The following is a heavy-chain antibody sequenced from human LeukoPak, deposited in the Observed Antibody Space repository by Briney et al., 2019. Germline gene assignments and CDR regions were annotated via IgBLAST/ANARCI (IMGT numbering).Heavy chain of an antibody. CDR2: INPNSGGT. V-gene: IGHV1-2*06. CDR3: ARAKRTYGIGNWFDP. D-gene: IGHD4-17*01. J-gene: IGHJ5*02. CDR1: GYTFTGYY. Sequence: ASVKVSCKASGYTFTGYYMHWVRQAPGQGLEWMGLINPNSGGTNYAQKFQGRVTMTRDTSISTAYMELSRLRSDDTAVYYCARAKRTYGIGNWFDPWGQGTLVTVSS.